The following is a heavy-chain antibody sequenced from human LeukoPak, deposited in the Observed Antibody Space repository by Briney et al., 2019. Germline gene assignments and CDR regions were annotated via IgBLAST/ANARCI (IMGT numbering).Heavy chain of an antibody. D-gene: IGHD1-26*01. CDR1: GFSFRSHW. J-gene: IGHJ4*02. CDR3: ARDRVGATDYFDY. Sequence: GGSLRLSCAASGFSFRSHWMHWVRQAPAKGLVWVSRTDSDGSDISYADSVKGRFTISRDNAKNTLYLQMNSLRAEDTAVYYCARDRVGATDYFDYWGQGTLVTVSS. CDR2: TDSDGSDI. V-gene: IGHV3-74*01.